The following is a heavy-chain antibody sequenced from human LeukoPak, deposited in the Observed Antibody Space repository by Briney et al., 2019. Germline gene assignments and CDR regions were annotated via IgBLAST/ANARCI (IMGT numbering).Heavy chain of an antibody. J-gene: IGHJ6*03. D-gene: IGHD2-15*01. Sequence: SETLSLTCAVYGGSFSGYYWSWLRQPPGKGLEWIGEINHSGSTNYNPSLKSRVTISVDTSKKQFSLKLSSVTAAGTAVYYCARGIYCSGGSCYSVRDYYYMDVWGKGTTVTVSS. V-gene: IGHV4-34*01. CDR2: INHSGST. CDR1: GGSFSGYY. CDR3: ARGIYCSGGSCYSVRDYYYMDV.